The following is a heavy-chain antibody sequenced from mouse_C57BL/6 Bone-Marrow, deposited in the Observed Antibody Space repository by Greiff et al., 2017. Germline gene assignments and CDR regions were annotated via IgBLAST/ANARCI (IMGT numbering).Heavy chain of an antibody. Sequence: VQLQQSGAELARPGASVKLSCKASGYTFTSYGISWVKQRTGQGLEWIGEIYPRSGNTYYNEKFKGRATLTADKSSSTAYMELRSLTSEDSAVDFCARDYYYGSSYGFAYWGQGTLVTVSA. CDR3: ARDYYYGSSYGFAY. V-gene: IGHV1-81*01. CDR2: IYPRSGNT. D-gene: IGHD1-1*01. J-gene: IGHJ3*01. CDR1: GYTFTSYG.